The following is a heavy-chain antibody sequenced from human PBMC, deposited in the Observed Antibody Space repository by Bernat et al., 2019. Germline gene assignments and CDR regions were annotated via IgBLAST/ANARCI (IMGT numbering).Heavy chain of an antibody. CDR1: GFTFSDYY. CDR2: ISSSSSYT. J-gene: IGHJ4*02. CDR3: ARDSRYFDWLSGGYFHC. D-gene: IGHD3-9*01. Sequence: QVQLVESGGGLVKPGGSLRLSCAASGFTFSDYYMSWIRQAPGKGLEWVAYISSSSSYTNYADSVRGRFTICRANAENSLYLQMNSLRAEATAVSYCARDSRYFDWLSGGYFHCWGQRTLVTLSS. V-gene: IGHV3-11*06.